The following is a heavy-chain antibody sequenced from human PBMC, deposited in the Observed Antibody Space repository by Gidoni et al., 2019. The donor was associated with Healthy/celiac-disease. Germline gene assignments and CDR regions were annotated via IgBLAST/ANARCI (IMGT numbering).Heavy chain of an antibody. CDR2: ISWNSGSI. Sequence: EVQLVASGVGLVQPGRSLILSCAASGFTFDDYAIHWVRQAPGKGLEWVSGISWNSGSIGYADSVKGRFTISRDNAKNSLYLQMNSLRAEDTALYYCAKSGGIAVADTYFDYWGQGTLVTVSS. CDR1: GFTFDDYA. V-gene: IGHV3-9*01. CDR3: AKSGGIAVADTYFDY. D-gene: IGHD6-19*01. J-gene: IGHJ4*02.